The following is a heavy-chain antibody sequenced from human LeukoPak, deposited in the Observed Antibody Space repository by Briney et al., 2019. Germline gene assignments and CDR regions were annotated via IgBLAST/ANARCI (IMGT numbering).Heavy chain of an antibody. Sequence: GGSLRLSCAVSGFTFNSYAMSWVRQPPGKGLEWVSGISGGGGTTYFADPVKGRFTISRDNSKNTLYLQMNSLRAEDTAVYYCGKEIGGAWVDYWGQGTLVTVSS. V-gene: IGHV3-23*01. J-gene: IGHJ4*02. CDR1: GFTFNSYA. CDR3: GKEIGGAWVDY. D-gene: IGHD1-26*01. CDR2: ISGGGGTT.